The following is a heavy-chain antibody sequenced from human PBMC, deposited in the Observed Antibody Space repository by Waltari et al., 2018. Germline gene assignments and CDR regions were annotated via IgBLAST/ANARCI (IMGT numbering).Heavy chain of an antibody. CDR2: INHSGST. Sequence: VQLQQWGAGLLKPSETLSLTCAVYGGSFSGYYWSWIRQPPGKGLEWIGEINHSGSTNYNPSLKSRVTISVDTSKNQFALKLCSVTAADTAVYYCARSITIFGVVIIRSGYYFDYWGQGTLVTVSS. CDR1: GGSFSGYY. J-gene: IGHJ4*02. CDR3: ARSITIFGVVIIRSGYYFDY. D-gene: IGHD3-3*01. V-gene: IGHV4-34*01.